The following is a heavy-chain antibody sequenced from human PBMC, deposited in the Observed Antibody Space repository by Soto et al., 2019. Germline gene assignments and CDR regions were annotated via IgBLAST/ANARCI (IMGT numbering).Heavy chain of an antibody. CDR2: INAGNGNT. Sequence: ASVKVSCKACGYTFTIYAMHWVRQAPGQRLEWMGWINAGNGNTKYSQKFQGRVTITRDTSASTAYMELSSLRSEDTAVYYCARSIVVVTALDYWGQGTLVTVSS. CDR1: GYTFTIYA. D-gene: IGHD2-21*02. CDR3: ARSIVVVTALDY. V-gene: IGHV1-3*01. J-gene: IGHJ4*02.